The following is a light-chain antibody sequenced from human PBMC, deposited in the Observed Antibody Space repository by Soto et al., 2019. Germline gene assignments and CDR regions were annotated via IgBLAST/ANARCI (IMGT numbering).Light chain of an antibody. CDR1: QSVSTS. J-gene: IGKJ1*01. CDR3: QQYEGYSPT. V-gene: IGKV1-5*01. CDR2: DVS. Sequence: DIRMTQSPSTLSASVGDRVTITCRASQSVSTSLAWYQQTPGKAPNSLIYDVSRLESGVPSRFSGTGSGTEFSLTISSLQPDDFATYYCQQYEGYSPTFGQGTKVDIK.